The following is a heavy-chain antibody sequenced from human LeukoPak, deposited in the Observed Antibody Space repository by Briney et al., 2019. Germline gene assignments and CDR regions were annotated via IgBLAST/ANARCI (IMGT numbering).Heavy chain of an antibody. J-gene: IGHJ5*02. D-gene: IGHD2-2*03. CDR3: ARTLGHCSSTSCYGVNWFDP. Sequence: SVKVSCKASRGTVGSFAINWVRQAAGQGLEGMGGIITIFGTANYAQKLQGRVTITADESTTTAKMDLSSLRSEDTAVYYCARTLGHCSSTSCYGVNWFDPWGQGTLVTVSS. V-gene: IGHV1-69*13. CDR2: IITIFGTA. CDR1: RGTVGSFA.